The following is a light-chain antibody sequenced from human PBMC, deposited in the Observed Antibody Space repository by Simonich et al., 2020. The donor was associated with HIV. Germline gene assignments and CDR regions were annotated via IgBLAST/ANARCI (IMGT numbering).Light chain of an antibody. CDR2: KDS. V-gene: IGLV3-25*03. J-gene: IGLJ3*02. CDR1: ALPTHY. CDR3: CSYAGGRTWV. Sequence: SYALTQPPSVSVSPGPTARITCSGAALPTHYASWYQQKPGQAPVLVIYKDSERPSGIPERFSGSSSGTTVTLTISGVQAEDEADYYCCSYAGGRTWVFGGGTKVTVL.